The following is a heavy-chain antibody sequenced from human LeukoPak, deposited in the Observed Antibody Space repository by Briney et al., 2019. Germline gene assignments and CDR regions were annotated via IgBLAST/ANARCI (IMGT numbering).Heavy chain of an antibody. CDR2: INWSGGST. CDR3: ARAPITSPFYFDY. J-gene: IGHJ4*02. CDR1: GFAFDEHG. V-gene: IGHV3-20*04. Sequence: GGSLRLSCTASGFAFDEHGMSWVRQVPGKGLEWVSGINWSGGSTGYADPLRGRFTISRDNAKNSLYLQMDSLRAEDTALYYCARAPITSPFYFDYCGQGTLVTVSS. D-gene: IGHD2-2*01.